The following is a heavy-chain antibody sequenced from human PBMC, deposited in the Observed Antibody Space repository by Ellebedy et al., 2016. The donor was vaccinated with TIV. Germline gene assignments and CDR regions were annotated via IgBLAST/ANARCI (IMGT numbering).Heavy chain of an antibody. V-gene: IGHV3-30*04. Sequence: GESLKISXAASGLSFRTYAMHWVRQAPGKGLDWVAVILSSGREKYYTDSVNGRFTISRDNAKNTMYLQMNSLRAEDTALYYCARDSTMRGFDIWGQGTMVTVSS. CDR2: ILSSGREK. CDR1: GLSFRTYA. J-gene: IGHJ3*02. CDR3: ARDSTMRGFDI. D-gene: IGHD2-2*01.